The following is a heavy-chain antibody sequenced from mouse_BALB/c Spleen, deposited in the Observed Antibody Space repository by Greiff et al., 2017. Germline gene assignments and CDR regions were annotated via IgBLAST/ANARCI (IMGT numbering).Heavy chain of an antibody. CDR2: ISSGSSTI. D-gene: IGHD2-4*01. CDR3: ARPMITTWFAY. Sequence: EVMLVESGGGLVKPGGSLKLSCAASGFAFSSYDMSWVRQTPEKRLEWVAYISSGSSTIYYADTVKGRFTISRDNPKNTLFLQMTSLRSEDTAMYYCARPMITTWFAYWGQGTLVTVSA. V-gene: IGHV5-12-1*01. J-gene: IGHJ3*01. CDR1: GFAFSSYD.